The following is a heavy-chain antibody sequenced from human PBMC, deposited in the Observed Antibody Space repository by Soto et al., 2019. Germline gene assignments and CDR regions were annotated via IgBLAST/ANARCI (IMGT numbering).Heavy chain of an antibody. Sequence: AAVKVSCKASGYPFTSYGISWVRQAPGQGLEWMGWISAYNGNTNYAQKQQGRVTMTADTSTSTAYMELRSLRSDDTAVYYCAREGHITISGLAEGDYYHYGMYFWGQGTRVTVSS. CDR3: AREGHITISGLAEGDYYHYGMYF. V-gene: IGHV1-18*01. D-gene: IGHD3-3*01. CDR2: ISAYNGNT. J-gene: IGHJ6*02. CDR1: GYPFTSYG.